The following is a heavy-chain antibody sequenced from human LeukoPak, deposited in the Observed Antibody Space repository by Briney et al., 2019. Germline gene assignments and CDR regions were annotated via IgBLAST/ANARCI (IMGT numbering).Heavy chain of an antibody. CDR3: TRDTEGSLDY. Sequence: GGSLRLSCAASGFTFSNSWMAWVRQAPGKGRQWVANINRDGSTKHYADSLKGRFTISRDNPKNSLYLQMNNLRADDTAVYYCTRDTEGSLDYWGQGILVTVAS. J-gene: IGHJ4*02. CDR2: INRDGSTK. V-gene: IGHV3-7*01. CDR1: GFTFSNSW. D-gene: IGHD1-26*01.